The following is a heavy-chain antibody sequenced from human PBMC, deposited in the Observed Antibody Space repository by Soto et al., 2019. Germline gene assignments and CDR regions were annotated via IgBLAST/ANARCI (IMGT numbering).Heavy chain of an antibody. CDR3: ARGLISGSHYSGGWYYFDS. D-gene: IGHD1-26*01. CDR2: INHSGSA. V-gene: IGHV4-34*01. CDR1: GGSFSGYI. J-gene: IGHJ4*02. Sequence: ETLSLTCDVYGGSFSGYIWTWIRQTPGKGLQWIGQINHSGSANYNPSLKSRVTISVHTSKSQFSLELSSVTAADTAVYYCARGLISGSHYSGGWYYFDSWGQGTQVTVSS.